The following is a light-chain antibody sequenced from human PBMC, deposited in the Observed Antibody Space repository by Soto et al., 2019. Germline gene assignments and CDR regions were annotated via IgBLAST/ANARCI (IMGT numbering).Light chain of an antibody. J-gene: IGKJ1*01. CDR2: GVS. CDR3: QQSGDIPT. V-gene: IGKV3-20*01. CDR1: QTVNSNF. Sequence: EVMLKLSLGPLSLSTGERPTLSCRSSQTVNSNFLAWYQQKPGQAPRLLIYGVSNRATGIPDRFSGSGSGTDITLTISRLEPEDFAVYYCQQSGDIPTFGQGTKVDNK.